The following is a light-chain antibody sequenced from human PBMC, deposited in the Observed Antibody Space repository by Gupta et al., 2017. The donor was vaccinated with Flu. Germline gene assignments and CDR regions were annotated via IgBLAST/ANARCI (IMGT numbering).Light chain of an antibody. CDR3: QQYGSSPGT. CDR1: QSVSSSY. Sequence: GSLSLSPGERATLSGRASQSVSSSYLAWYQQKPGQAPRLLIYGASSRATGVPDRFSGSGSGTDFTLTISGLDPEDFAVYCCQQYGSSPGTFGQGTRVEIK. V-gene: IGKV3-20*01. J-gene: IGKJ1*01. CDR2: GAS.